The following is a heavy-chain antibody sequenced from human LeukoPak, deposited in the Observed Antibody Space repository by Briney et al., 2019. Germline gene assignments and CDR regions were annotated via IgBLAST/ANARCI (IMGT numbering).Heavy chain of an antibody. Sequence: GGSLRLSCAASGFIVSSYETGWVRQAPGKGLEWLSYINSGGTVYYADSVKGRFTFSRDDAKNSLYLHMNSLRAEDTALYYCARFSSTWYVAFDMWGQGTMVTVSS. V-gene: IGHV3-48*03. J-gene: IGHJ3*02. CDR2: INSGGTV. CDR3: ARFSSTWYVAFDM. D-gene: IGHD6-13*01. CDR1: GFIVSSYE.